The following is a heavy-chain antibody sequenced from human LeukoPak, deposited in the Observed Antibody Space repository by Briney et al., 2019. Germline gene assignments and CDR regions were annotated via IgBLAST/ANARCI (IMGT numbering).Heavy chain of an antibody. Sequence: SETLSLTCTVSGGSISSGSNYWSWIRQPAGKGLEWIGHIYTSGSTKYNPSLKSRVTISVDTSKNQFSLKLTSVTAADTAMYYCARYSAGRYDFWSGYFHAFDIWGQATMVTVSS. CDR1: GGSISSGSNY. J-gene: IGHJ3*02. CDR3: ARYSAGRYDFWSGYFHAFDI. V-gene: IGHV4-61*09. CDR2: IYTSGST. D-gene: IGHD3-3*01.